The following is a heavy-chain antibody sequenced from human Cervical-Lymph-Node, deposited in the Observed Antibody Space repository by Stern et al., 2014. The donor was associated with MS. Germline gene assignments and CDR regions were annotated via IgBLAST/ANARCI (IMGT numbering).Heavy chain of an antibody. D-gene: IGHD3-3*01. CDR1: GDAFGSFS. J-gene: IGHJ6*02. CDR3: ARDREWLRRGGYYYAMDV. CDR2: GIPMVGTP. Sequence: VQLVESGAEVKKPGSSVKVSCRASGDAFGSFSMNWLRQAPGQGLEWMGGGIPMVGTPNYAQKSLGRVTITADESTSTAYMELSSLRSEDTAVYYCARDREWLRRGGYYYAMDVWGQGTTVTVSS. V-gene: IGHV1-69*01.